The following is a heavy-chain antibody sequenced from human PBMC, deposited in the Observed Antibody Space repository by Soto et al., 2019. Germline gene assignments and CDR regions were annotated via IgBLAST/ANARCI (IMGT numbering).Heavy chain of an antibody. CDR3: ARAADNVRPDFWSGYGPYYYYYMDV. D-gene: IGHD3-3*01. CDR1: GGSISSSSYY. J-gene: IGHJ6*03. CDR2: IYYSGST. Sequence: SETLSLTCTVSGGSISSSSYYWGWIRQPPGKGLEWIGSIYYSGSTYYNPSLKSRVTISVDTSKNQFSLKLSSVTAADTAVYYCARAADNVRPDFWSGYGPYYYYYMDVWGKGTTVTVSS. V-gene: IGHV4-39*01.